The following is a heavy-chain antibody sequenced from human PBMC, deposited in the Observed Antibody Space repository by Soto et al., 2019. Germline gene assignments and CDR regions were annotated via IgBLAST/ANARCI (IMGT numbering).Heavy chain of an antibody. D-gene: IGHD1-7*01. V-gene: IGHV3-23*01. CDR1: GLTFSNFA. Sequence: PGGSLRLSCEVSGLTFSNFAMSWVRQAPGEGLEWAAAIGGSSGTTFYADSVKGRFSISKDFAKNMLYLQMKSVRVEDTAVYYCAKFKGFNWNYVFEYWGQGVPVTVSS. CDR3: AKFKGFNWNYVFEY. J-gene: IGHJ4*02. CDR2: IGGSSGTT.